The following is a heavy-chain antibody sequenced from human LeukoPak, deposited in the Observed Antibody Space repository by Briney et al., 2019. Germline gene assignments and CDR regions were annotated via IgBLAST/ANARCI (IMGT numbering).Heavy chain of an antibody. CDR3: ATDRDNSDWQKRFDS. CDR1: GFTLSTYW. V-gene: IGHV3-7*01. D-gene: IGHD2-21*02. Sequence: GGSLRLSCAASGFTLSTYWMNWYRQAPGKGLEWVGNINQDASEINYVDSVRGRFTISRDNAKNSLHLQMNSLRTEDTAVYYCATDRDNSDWQKRFDSWGQGTLVTVSS. CDR2: INQDASEI. J-gene: IGHJ4*02.